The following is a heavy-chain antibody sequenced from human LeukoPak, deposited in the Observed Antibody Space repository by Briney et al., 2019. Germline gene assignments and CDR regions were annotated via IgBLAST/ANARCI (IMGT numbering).Heavy chain of an antibody. D-gene: IGHD2-21*02. CDR1: GYMFTGYY. J-gene: IGHJ4*02. V-gene: IGHV1-2*02. Sequence: ASVKVSCKASGYMFTGYYMHWVRQAPGQGLEWMGWINPNSGGTNYAQKFQGRVTMTSDTSISTAYMELSSLRPDDTAAYYCARGYCSGDCFTLFDYWGQGTLVTVSS. CDR3: ARGYCSGDCFTLFDY. CDR2: INPNSGGT.